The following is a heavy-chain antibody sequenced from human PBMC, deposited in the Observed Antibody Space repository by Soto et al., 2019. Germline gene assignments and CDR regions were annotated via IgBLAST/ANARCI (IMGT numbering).Heavy chain of an antibody. CDR3: ARDPGGQLWFSYYYGMDV. D-gene: IGHD5-18*01. V-gene: IGHV1-18*01. Sequence: VASVKVSCKASGYTFTSYGISWVRQAPGQGLEWMGWISAYNGNTNYAQKLQGRVTMTTDTSTSTAYMELRSLRSDDTAVYYCARDPGGQLWFSYYYGMDVWGQGTTVTVSS. CDR1: GYTFTSYG. J-gene: IGHJ6*02. CDR2: ISAYNGNT.